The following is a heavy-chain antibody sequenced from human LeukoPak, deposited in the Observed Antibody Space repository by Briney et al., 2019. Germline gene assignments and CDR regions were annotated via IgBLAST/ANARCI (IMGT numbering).Heavy chain of an antibody. J-gene: IGHJ4*02. V-gene: IGHV3-7*01. Sequence: PGGSLRLSCAASGFTFSRYWMSWVRQAPGKGLEWVANIKPDGSEKYYVDSVEGRFTISRDNARNSLYLQMDSLRAEDTAVYYCARALYCSSTSCYLPFDYWGQGTLVTVSS. D-gene: IGHD2-2*01. CDR1: GFTFSRYW. CDR3: ARALYCSSTSCYLPFDY. CDR2: IKPDGSEK.